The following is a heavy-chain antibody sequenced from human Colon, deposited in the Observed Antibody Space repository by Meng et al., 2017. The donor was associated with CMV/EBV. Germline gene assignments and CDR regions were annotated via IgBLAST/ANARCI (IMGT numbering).Heavy chain of an antibody. CDR1: EYTFTGYY. J-gene: IGHJ4*02. CDR2: INPNSGGT. V-gene: IGHV1-2*02. Sequence: QVRRSQSGAEVKKPGASVKVSCKASEYTFTGYYMHWVRQAPGQGLEWMGWINPNSGGTNYAQKFQGRVTMTRDTSITTAYMELSRLRSDDTAVYYCARDWYPGDRRGSFDYWGQGTLVTVSS. D-gene: IGHD3-22*01. CDR3: ARDWYPGDRRGSFDY.